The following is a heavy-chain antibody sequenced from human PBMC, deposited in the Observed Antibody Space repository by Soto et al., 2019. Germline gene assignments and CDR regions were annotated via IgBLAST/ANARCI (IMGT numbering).Heavy chain of an antibody. V-gene: IGHV4-59*13. J-gene: IGHJ5*02. D-gene: IGHD3-10*01. CDR3: ARDAYYYGSGSYPTGNWFDP. CDR2: IYYSGST. CDR1: GGSISSYY. Sequence: ASETLSLTCTVSGGSISSYYWSWIRQPPGKGLEWIGYIYYSGSTNYNPSLKSRVTISVDTSKNQFSLKLSSVTAADTAVYYCARDAYYYGSGSYPTGNWFDPWGQGTLVTVS.